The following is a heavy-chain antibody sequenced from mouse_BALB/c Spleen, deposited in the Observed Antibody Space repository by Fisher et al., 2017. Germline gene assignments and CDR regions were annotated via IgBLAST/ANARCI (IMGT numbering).Heavy chain of an antibody. J-gene: IGHJ4*01. Sequence: RFTISRDNAKNTLYLQMSSLKSEDTAMYYCARSYYRYDRDAMDYWGQGTSVTVSS. V-gene: IGHV5-12-2*01. D-gene: IGHD2-14*01. CDR3: ARSYYRYDRDAMDY.